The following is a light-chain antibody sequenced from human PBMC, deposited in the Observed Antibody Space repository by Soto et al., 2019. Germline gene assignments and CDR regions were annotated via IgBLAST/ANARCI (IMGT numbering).Light chain of an antibody. J-gene: IGKJ4*01. CDR3: QQYGDWPLT. CDR2: ATS. V-gene: IGKV3-15*01. Sequence: EIVVTQSPATLSVSPGERATLSCRASQSVGNNFAWYQQKPGQAPRLLIFATSPRATGVPARFSGSGSGTDVTLTISSLQSEDFAVYYCQQYGDWPLTFGGGAKVEIE. CDR1: QSVGNN.